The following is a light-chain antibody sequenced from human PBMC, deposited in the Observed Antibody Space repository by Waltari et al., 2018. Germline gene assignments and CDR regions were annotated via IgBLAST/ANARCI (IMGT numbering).Light chain of an antibody. V-gene: IGKV3-20*01. J-gene: IGKJ1*01. Sequence: EIVLTQSPGTLSLSPGERATLSCRASETVTNNYLAWVQQKPGPTPRLLIYDTYFRATGVPDRFSGSGSGTDFTLTISRLEPEDFAVYYCHQCAHSPRTFGQGTRVEIK. CDR1: ETVTNNY. CDR3: HQCAHSPRT. CDR2: DTY.